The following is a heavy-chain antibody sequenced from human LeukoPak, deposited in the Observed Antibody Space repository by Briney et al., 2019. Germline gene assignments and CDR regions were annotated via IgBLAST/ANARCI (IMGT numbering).Heavy chain of an antibody. D-gene: IGHD2-2*01. J-gene: IGHJ4*02. Sequence: GASVKVSCKASGYTFTSYDINWVRQATGQGLEWMGWMNPNSGNTGYAQKFQGRVTTTRNTSISTAYMELSSLRSEDTAVYYCAIGGEVVPAATRLDYWGQGTLVTVSS. CDR1: GYTFTSYD. V-gene: IGHV1-8*01. CDR3: AIGGEVVPAATRLDY. CDR2: MNPNSGNT.